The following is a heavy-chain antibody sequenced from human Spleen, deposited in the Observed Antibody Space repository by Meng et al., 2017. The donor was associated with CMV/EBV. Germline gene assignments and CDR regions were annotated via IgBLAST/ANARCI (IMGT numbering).Heavy chain of an antibody. J-gene: IGHJ4*02. D-gene: IGHD2-2*02. CDR2: INWNGGST. Sequence: FTFDDYGMSWVPQAPGKGLEWVSGINWNGGSTGYADSVKGRFTISRDNAKNSLYLQMNSLRAEDTALYYCAREAGYCSSTSCYTFDYWGQGTLVTVSS. V-gene: IGHV3-20*03. CDR1: FTFDDYG. CDR3: AREAGYCSSTSCYTFDY.